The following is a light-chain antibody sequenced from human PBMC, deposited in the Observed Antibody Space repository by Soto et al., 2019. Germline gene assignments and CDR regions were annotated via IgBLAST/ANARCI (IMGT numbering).Light chain of an antibody. J-gene: IGKJ1*01. CDR2: AAS. Sequence: AIQMTQSPSSLSASVGDRVTITCRASQDIRNDLGWYQQKPGKAPKFLIYAASSLQSGVPSRFSGSGSGTDFSLTISSLQPEDFATYYCLQDYIFPWTFGQGTKVEIK. V-gene: IGKV1-6*01. CDR3: LQDYIFPWT. CDR1: QDIRND.